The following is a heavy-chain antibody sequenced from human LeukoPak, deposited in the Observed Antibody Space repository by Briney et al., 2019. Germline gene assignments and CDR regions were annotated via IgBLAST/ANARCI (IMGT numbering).Heavy chain of an antibody. J-gene: IGHJ4*02. CDR3: ARRAGAYSHPYDY. CDR1: GFSFSTYW. D-gene: IGHD4/OR15-4a*01. V-gene: IGHV3-53*01. Sequence: GGSLRLSCAASGFSFSTYWMSWVRQAPGKGLEWVSFIYSDNTHYSDSVKGRFTISRDNSKNTLYLQMNSLRAEDTAVYYCARRAGAYSHPYDYWGQGTLVTVSS. CDR2: IYSDNT.